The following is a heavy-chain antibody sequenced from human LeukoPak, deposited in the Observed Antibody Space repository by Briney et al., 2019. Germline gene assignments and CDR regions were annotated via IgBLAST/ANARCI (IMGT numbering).Heavy chain of an antibody. CDR1: GGSFSGYY. Sequence: TSETLSLTCAVYGGSFSGYYWSWIRQPPGKGLEWIGEINHSGSTNYNPSLKSRVTISVDTSKNQFSLKLSPVTAADTAVYYCARAPGSDYDSSGPIDYWGQGTLVTVSS. D-gene: IGHD3-22*01. CDR2: INHSGST. V-gene: IGHV4-34*01. J-gene: IGHJ4*02. CDR3: ARAPGSDYDSSGPIDY.